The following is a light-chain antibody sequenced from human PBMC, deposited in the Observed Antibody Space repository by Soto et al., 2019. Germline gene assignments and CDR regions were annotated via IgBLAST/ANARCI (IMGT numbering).Light chain of an antibody. Sequence: QPVLTQSPSASSSLGASVKLTCTLSSGHSSYAVAWHQHQPEKGPRYLMNINSDDTHGKVDGIPDRFSGSSSGAERYPTISSLQSEDEADYYCHTWGIGIGVVGGGTKLTVL. V-gene: IGLV4-69*01. CDR1: SGHSSYA. J-gene: IGLJ2*01. CDR3: HTWGIGIGV. CDR2: INSDDTH.